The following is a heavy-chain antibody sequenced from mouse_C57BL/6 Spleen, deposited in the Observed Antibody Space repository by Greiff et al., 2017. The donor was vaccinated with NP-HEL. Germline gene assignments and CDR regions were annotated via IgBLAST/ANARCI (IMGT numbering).Heavy chain of an antibody. Sequence: EVQLVESGPGLVKPSQSLSLTCSVTGYSITSGYYWNWIRQFPGNKLEWMGYISYDGSNNYNPSLKNRISITRDTSKNQFFLKLNSVTTEDTATYYCARLPDYYGSSYGYFDVWGTGTTVTVSS. CDR1: GYSITSGYY. J-gene: IGHJ1*03. CDR3: ARLPDYYGSSYGYFDV. D-gene: IGHD1-1*01. CDR2: ISYDGSN. V-gene: IGHV3-6*01.